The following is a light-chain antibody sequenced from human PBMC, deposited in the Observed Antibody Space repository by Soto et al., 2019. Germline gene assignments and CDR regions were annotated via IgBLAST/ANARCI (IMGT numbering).Light chain of an antibody. CDR1: QTISTY. CDR3: QQTYSAPRT. J-gene: IGKJ1*01. CDR2: ATS. Sequence: DIEMTQSPSSLSASVRDRVTITCRSSQTISTYLNWYQQKPGRAPRVLISATSSLHSGVPSRFSGSGSGTDFTLTISNLQPEDFATYYCQQTYSAPRTFGQGTKVDIK. V-gene: IGKV1-39*01.